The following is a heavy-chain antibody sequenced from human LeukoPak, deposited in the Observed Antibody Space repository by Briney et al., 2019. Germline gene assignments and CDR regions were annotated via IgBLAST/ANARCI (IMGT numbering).Heavy chain of an antibody. CDR1: GYTFTGSY. D-gene: IGHD3-9*01. CDR3: ATDHQLMRYPSCFDY. CDR2: ISPNSGST. Sequence: ASVKVSCKTSGYTFTGSYLHWVRQAPGQGLEWMGWISPNSGSTNYAQKFQGRVTMTRDTSINTAYMELSGLRSDDTAVYYCATDHQLMRYPSCFDYWGQGTLVTVSS. J-gene: IGHJ4*02. V-gene: IGHV1-2*02.